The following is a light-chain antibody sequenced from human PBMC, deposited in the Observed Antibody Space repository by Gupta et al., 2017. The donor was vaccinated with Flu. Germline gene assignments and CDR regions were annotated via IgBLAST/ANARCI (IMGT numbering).Light chain of an antibody. CDR1: HDIGHY. V-gene: IGKV1-33*01. CDR3: QQYDNVLFT. CDR2: DAS. J-gene: IGKJ3*01. Sequence: DIQMTQSPSSLSASVGDRVTITCQASHDIGHYLNWYQQKPGKAPKLLIYDASTLEAGVPSRFSGSGSGTDFTFTITSLQPEDFATYYCQQYDNVLFTFGHGTKVDIK.